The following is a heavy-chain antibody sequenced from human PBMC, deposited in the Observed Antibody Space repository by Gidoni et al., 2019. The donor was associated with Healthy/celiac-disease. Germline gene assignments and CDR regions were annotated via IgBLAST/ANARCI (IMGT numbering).Heavy chain of an antibody. D-gene: IGHD5-12*01. CDR2: ISGSGGST. V-gene: IGHV3-23*01. CDR3: AKDRSKWLRLYYFDY. Sequence: EVQLLESGGGLVQPGGSLRLSCAASGFTFSSYAMSWVRQAPGKGLEWVSAISGSGGSTYYADSVKGRFTISRNNSKNTLYLQMNSLRAEDTAVYYCAKDRSKWLRLYYFDYWGQGTLVTVSS. J-gene: IGHJ4*02. CDR1: GFTFSSYA.